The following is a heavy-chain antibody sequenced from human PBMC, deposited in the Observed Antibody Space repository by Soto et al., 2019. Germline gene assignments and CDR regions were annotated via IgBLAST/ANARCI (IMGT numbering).Heavy chain of an antibody. CDR2: TSAYNGNT. CDR3: ARDRNEWLLYGEGETFDY. CDR1: GYTLTSYG. D-gene: IGHD3-3*01. J-gene: IGHJ4*02. Sequence: QVQLVQSGAEVKKPGASVKVSCKASGYTLTSYGISWVRQAPGQGLAWMGWTSAYNGNTNYAQKLQGRVTMTTDTSTSTAYMELRSLRSDDTAVYYCARDRNEWLLYGEGETFDYWGQGTLVTVSS. V-gene: IGHV1-18*01.